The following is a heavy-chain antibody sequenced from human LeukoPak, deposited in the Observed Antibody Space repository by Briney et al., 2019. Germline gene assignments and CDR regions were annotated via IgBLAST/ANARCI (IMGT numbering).Heavy chain of an antibody. CDR1: GFTFDDYG. CDR2: INWNGGST. J-gene: IGHJ6*03. Sequence: TGGSLRLSCAASGFTFDDYGMSWVRQAPGKGLEWVSGINWNGGSTGYADSVKGRFTISRHNAKNSLYLQMNSLRAEDTALYYCARGFTERCSSTSCYEGDYYYYYMDVWGKGTTVTVSS. V-gene: IGHV3-20*04. CDR3: ARGFTERCSSTSCYEGDYYYYYMDV. D-gene: IGHD2-2*01.